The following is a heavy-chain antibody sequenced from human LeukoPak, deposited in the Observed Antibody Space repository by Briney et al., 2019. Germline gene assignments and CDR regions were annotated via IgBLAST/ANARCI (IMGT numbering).Heavy chain of an antibody. Sequence: ASVKVSCKASGYTFTNYFIHWVRQAPGQGLEWMGTINPSGRSTSYAQKFQGRVTVTRDTSTSTVYMELSSLRSEDTAVYYCATAVAAYFDYWGQGTLVTVSS. CDR1: GYTFTNYF. CDR2: INPSGRST. D-gene: IGHD6-19*01. V-gene: IGHV1-46*01. J-gene: IGHJ4*02. CDR3: ATAVAAYFDY.